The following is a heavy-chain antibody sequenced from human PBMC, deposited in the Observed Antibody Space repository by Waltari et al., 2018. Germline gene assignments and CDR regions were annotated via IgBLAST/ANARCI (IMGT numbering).Heavy chain of an antibody. V-gene: IGHV3-48*04. Sequence: EVQLVESGGGLVQPGGSLRLSCAASGFTLSSYNMIWVRQAPGKGLEWLSYISASSNTIYYADSVRGRLTISRDNAKNSLYLQMNSLRAEDTAVYYCATGGYTTGWLRDYWGQGTLVTVSS. CDR1: GFTLSSYN. CDR3: ATGGYTTGWLRDY. J-gene: IGHJ4*02. D-gene: IGHD6-19*01. CDR2: ISASSNTI.